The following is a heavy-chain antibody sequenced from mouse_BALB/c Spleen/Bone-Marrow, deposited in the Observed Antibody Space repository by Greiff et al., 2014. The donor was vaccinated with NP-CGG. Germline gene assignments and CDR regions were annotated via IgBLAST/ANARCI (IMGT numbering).Heavy chain of an antibody. CDR3: ARDGNGLMDY. CDR2: IDTANGNT. J-gene: IGHJ4*01. CDR1: GFNIKDTY. D-gene: IGHD2-1*01. V-gene: IGHV14-3*02. Sequence: VQLKQSGAELVKPGASVKLSCTASGFNIKDTYMHWVKQRPEQGLEWIGRIDTANGNTKYDPKFQGKATITADTSSNTAYLQLSSLTSEDAAVYYCARDGNGLMDYWGQGTSVTVSS.